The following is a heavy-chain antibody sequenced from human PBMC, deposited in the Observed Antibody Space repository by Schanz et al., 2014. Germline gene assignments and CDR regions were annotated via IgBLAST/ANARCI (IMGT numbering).Heavy chain of an antibody. CDR2: ISSSGTSI. Sequence: VQLVESGGGLVQPGESLRLSCAASGFTFTTYTMNWVRQTPGKGLEWVSFISSSGTSIYYADSVKGRFTISRDNAKNSLYLQMNSLRAEDTAVYYCARADIGARTHDYYYYFIDVWGIGTTVTVSS. CDR1: GFTFTTYT. CDR3: ARADIGARTHDYYYYFIDV. J-gene: IGHJ6*03. V-gene: IGHV3-48*01. D-gene: IGHD6-6*01.